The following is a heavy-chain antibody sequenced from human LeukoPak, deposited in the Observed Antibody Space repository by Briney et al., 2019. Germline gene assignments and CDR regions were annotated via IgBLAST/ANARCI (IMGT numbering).Heavy chain of an antibody. V-gene: IGHV4-34*01. D-gene: IGHD3-22*01. CDR3: ARTYDTNGYTSDY. J-gene: IGHJ4*02. CDR1: GGSFSEYY. Sequence: SETLSLTCAVSGGSFSEYYWSWIRQPPGKGLEWIGEISQSGSTNYNPSLKTRVSISLDTSKNQFSLKVTSVTAADTAFYYCARTYDTNGYTSDYWGQGALVTVPS. CDR2: ISQSGST.